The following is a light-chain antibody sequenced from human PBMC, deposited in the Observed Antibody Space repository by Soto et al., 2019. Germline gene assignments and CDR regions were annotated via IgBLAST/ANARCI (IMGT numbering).Light chain of an antibody. CDR2: DVS. V-gene: IGLV2-11*01. CDR1: SSDVGGYNY. J-gene: IGLJ1*01. CDR3: CSYAGSYTAYV. Sequence: QSVLTQPRSVSGSPGQSVTISCTGNSSDVGGYNYVSWYQQRPGKAPKLMIYDVSKRPSGVPDRFSGSKSGNTASLTISGLQAEDEADYYCCSYAGSYTAYVFGTGTKVTVL.